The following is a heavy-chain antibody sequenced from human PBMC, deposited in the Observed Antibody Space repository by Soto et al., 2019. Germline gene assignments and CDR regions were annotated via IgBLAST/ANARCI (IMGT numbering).Heavy chain of an antibody. D-gene: IGHD3-3*01. CDR2: INPNSGGT. V-gene: IGHV1-2*04. CDR3: ARVRQIYDFWSGYRQVVGHYGMDV. Sequence: GASVKVSCKASGYTFTGYYMHWVRQAPGQGLEWMGWINPNSGGTNYAQKFQGWVTMTRDTSISTAYMELSRLRSDDTAVYYCARVRQIYDFWSGYRQVVGHYGMDVWGQGTTVTVSS. CDR1: GYTFTGYY. J-gene: IGHJ6*02.